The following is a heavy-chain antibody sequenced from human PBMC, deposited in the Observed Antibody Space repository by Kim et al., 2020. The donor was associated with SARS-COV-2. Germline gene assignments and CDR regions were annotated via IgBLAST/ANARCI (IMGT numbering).Heavy chain of an antibody. J-gene: IGHJ5*02. Sequence: SETLSLTCAVSGGSISTNSYYWGWIRQPPGKGLEWIGSIYYSGSTYYNPSLKSRVTMSVDTSKNQFSLKLTSVSDADTALYYCARGADTAMVTGGYNWFDPWGQGTLVTVSS. D-gene: IGHD5-18*01. CDR2: IYYSGST. V-gene: IGHV4-39*07. CDR1: GGSISTNSYY. CDR3: ARGADTAMVTGGYNWFDP.